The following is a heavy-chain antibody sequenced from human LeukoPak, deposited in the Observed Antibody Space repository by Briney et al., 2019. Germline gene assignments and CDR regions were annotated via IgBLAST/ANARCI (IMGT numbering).Heavy chain of an antibody. CDR1: GFNFSDYY. J-gene: IGHJ3*01. D-gene: IGHD2-21*02. Sequence: GGSLRLSCAASGFNFSDYYMSWIRQTPEKGLEWISYISSSSGYTNYVDSVKGRFTTSRENAKNSLYLQMNSLRAEDTAVYYCARDELTANAVDVWGQGTMVTVSS. CDR2: ISSSSGYT. V-gene: IGHV3-11*06. CDR3: ARDELTANAVDV.